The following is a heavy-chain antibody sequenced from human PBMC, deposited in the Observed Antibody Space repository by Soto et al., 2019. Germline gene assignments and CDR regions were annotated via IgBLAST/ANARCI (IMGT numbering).Heavy chain of an antibody. CDR1: GYSFTSYW. Sequence: GESLKISCKGSGYSFTSYWIGWVRQMPGKGLEWMGIIYPGDSDTRYSPSFQGQVTISADKSISTAYLQWSSLKASDTAMYYCARGGGAYDRYYYYYYGMDVWGQGTTVTVSS. V-gene: IGHV5-51*01. J-gene: IGHJ6*02. D-gene: IGHD2-21*01. CDR2: IYPGDSDT. CDR3: ARGGGAYDRYYYYYYGMDV.